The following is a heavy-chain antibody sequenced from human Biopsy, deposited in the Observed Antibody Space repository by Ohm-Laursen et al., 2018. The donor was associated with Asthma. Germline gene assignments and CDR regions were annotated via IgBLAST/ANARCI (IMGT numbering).Heavy chain of an antibody. D-gene: IGHD3-10*01. CDR1: GYTFINYA. V-gene: IGHV1-3*01. J-gene: IGHJ6*02. Sequence: ASVKVSCKASGYTFINYAIHWVRQAPGQRLEWMGWINAGNGNTKYSQKFQDRVTMITDTSTSTAYMELRSLRSDDTAVYFCARAVDYSHYYGIDVWGQGTTVTVS. CDR2: INAGNGNT. CDR3: ARAVDYSHYYGIDV.